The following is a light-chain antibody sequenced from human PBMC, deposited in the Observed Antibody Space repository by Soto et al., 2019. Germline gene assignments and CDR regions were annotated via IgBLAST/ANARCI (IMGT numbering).Light chain of an antibody. CDR1: QSINSN. J-gene: IGKJ1*01. V-gene: IGKV3-15*01. CDR2: GAS. CDR3: QEYNTWPWT. Sequence: ETVMTQSPATLSVSPGERATLSCRASQSINSNLAWYQQKLGQAPRVLIYGASTRATGIPARFSGSGSGTEFILTIGSLQSEDFALYFCQEYNTWPWTFGQGTKVEIK.